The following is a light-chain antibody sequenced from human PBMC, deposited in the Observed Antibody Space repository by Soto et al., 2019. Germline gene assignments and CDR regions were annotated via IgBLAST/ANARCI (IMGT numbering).Light chain of an antibody. J-gene: IGKJ5*01. CDR3: QQYHTSSIT. Sequence: GDIVTITCRASQTISSWLAWYQQKPGKAPTLLIYDASTLERGVPSRFSGTGSGTEFTLSIDSLQPDDFATYYCQQYHTSSITFGQGTRLEI. CDR2: DAS. V-gene: IGKV1-5*01. CDR1: QTISSW.